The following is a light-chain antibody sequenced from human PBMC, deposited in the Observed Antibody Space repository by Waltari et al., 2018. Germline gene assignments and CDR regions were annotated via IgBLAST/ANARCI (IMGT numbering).Light chain of an antibody. V-gene: IGKV1-5*03. Sequence: DIQMTQSPSSLSASVGDRVTITCRASQRISYWLAWYQRKPGKAPKLLVYKASSLESGVPSRFSGSVSGTEYTLTISSLQPDDFATYYCQQYNTYPATFGQGTKVEIK. CDR2: KAS. CDR1: QRISYW. J-gene: IGKJ2*01. CDR3: QQYNTYPAT.